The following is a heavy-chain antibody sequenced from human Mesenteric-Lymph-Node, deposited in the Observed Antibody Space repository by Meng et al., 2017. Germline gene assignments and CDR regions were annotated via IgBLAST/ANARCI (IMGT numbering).Heavy chain of an antibody. J-gene: IGHJ5*02. V-gene: IGHV4-59*01. CDR1: GGSISSSY. CDR2: IYYSGIT. D-gene: IGHD2-8*01. CDR3: ARSGRGGYCSNGVCYPLDP. Sequence: SETLSLTCTVSGGSISSSYWSWIRQPPGKGPEWIGYIYYSGITNYNPSLKSRVTISVDTSKNQFSLKLTSVTAADTAVYYCARSGRGGYCSNGVCYPLDPWGQGTLVTVSS.